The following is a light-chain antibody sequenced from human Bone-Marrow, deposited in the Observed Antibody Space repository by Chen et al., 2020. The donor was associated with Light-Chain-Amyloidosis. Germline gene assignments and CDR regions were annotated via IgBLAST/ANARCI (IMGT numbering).Light chain of an antibody. Sequence: SYVLTQPSSVSVAPGQTATIACGGNNIGSTSVHWYQQTPGQAPLLVVYDDSDRPSGIHERLSGSNSGNTATLTISRVEAGDEADHYCQVWDRSSDRPVFGGGTKLTVL. V-gene: IGLV3-21*02. CDR3: QVWDRSSDRPV. CDR1: NIGSTS. J-gene: IGLJ3*02. CDR2: DDS.